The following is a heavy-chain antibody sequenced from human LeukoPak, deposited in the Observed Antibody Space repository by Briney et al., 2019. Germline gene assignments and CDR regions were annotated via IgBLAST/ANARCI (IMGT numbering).Heavy chain of an antibody. V-gene: IGHV1-8*03. CDR1: GYTFTGYY. D-gene: IGHD3-3*01. CDR2: MNPNSGNT. J-gene: IGHJ6*03. Sequence: ASVKVSCKASGYTFTGYYMHWVRQATGQGLEWMGWMNPNSGNTGYAQKFQGRVTTTRNTSISTAYMELSSLRSEDTAVYYCARGITIFGVVPYYYYMDVWGKGTTVTVSS. CDR3: ARGITIFGVVPYYYYMDV.